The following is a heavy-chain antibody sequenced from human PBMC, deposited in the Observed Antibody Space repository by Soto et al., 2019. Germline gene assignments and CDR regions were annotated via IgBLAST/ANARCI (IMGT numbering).Heavy chain of an antibody. V-gene: IGHV4-31*03. CDR1: GGSISSGGNY. CDR2: IYYSGST. J-gene: IGHJ4*02. Sequence: QVQLQESGPGLVKPSQTLSLTCTVSGGSISSGGNYWSWIRQHPGKGLEWIGYIYYSGSTYYNPALKRRVTISXDXPKNQCSLKLSSVTAADTAVYYCARDGYSYGSVFDYWGQGTLVTVSS. CDR3: ARDGYSYGSVFDY. D-gene: IGHD5-18*01.